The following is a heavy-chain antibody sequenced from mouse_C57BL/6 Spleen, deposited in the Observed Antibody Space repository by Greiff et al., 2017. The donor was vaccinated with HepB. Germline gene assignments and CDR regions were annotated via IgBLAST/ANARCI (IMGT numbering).Heavy chain of an antibody. J-gene: IGHJ4*01. CDR2: IYPGDGDT. Sequence: QVQLQQSGPELVKPGASVKISCKASGYAFSSSWMNWVKQRPGKGLEWIGRIYPGDGDTNYNGKFKGKATLTADKSSSTAYMQLSSLTSEDSAVYICARENYYGSSRMDYWGQGTSVTVSS. CDR1: GYAFSSSW. CDR3: ARENYYGSSRMDY. D-gene: IGHD1-1*01. V-gene: IGHV1-82*01.